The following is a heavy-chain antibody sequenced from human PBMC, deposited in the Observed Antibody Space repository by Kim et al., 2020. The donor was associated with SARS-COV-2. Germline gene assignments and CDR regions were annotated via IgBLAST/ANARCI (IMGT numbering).Heavy chain of an antibody. J-gene: IGHJ6*02. CDR2: IRSKANSYAT. Sequence: GGSLRLSCAASGFTFSGSAMHWVRQASGKGLEWVGRIRSKANSYATAYAASVKGRVTISRDDSKNTAYLQMNSLKTEDTAVYYCTRALDGLWFGESNYYYGMDVWGQGTTVTVSS. D-gene: IGHD3-10*01. V-gene: IGHV3-73*01. CDR3: TRALDGLWFGESNYYYGMDV. CDR1: GFTFSGSA.